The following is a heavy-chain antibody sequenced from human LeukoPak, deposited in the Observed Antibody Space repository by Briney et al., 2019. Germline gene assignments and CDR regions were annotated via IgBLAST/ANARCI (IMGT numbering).Heavy chain of an antibody. J-gene: IGHJ3*02. Sequence: GGSLRLSCAASGFTFSSYGMHWVRQAPGKGLEWVAFIWYDGSNKYYADSVKGRFTISRDNSKNTLYLQMNSLRAEDTAVYYCARVHSLAFDIWGQGTMVTVSS. V-gene: IGHV3-33*01. D-gene: IGHD3-16*02. CDR3: ARVHSLAFDI. CDR2: IWYDGSNK. CDR1: GFTFSSYG.